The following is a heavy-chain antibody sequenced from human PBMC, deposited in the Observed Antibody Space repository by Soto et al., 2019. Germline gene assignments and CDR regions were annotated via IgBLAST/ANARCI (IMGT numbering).Heavy chain of an antibody. J-gene: IGHJ4*02. CDR2: IGTAGDT. CDR1: GFTFSSYD. CDR3: AKHSDFVVGATTSFDY. Sequence: EVQLVESGGGLVQPGGSLRLSCAASGFTFSSYDMHWVRQATGKGLEWVSAIGTAGDTYYPGSVKGRFTISRENAKNTLYLQMNSLSAEDTAVYSCAKHSDFVVGATTSFDYWGQGTLVTVSS. D-gene: IGHD1-26*01. V-gene: IGHV3-13*01.